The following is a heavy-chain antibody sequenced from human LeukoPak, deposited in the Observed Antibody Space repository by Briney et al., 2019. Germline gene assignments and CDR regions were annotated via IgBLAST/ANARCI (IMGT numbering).Heavy chain of an antibody. CDR3: ARLPTVGAVDY. D-gene: IGHD1-26*01. J-gene: IGHJ4*02. CDR1: GGSISSSTYY. Sequence: SETLSLTCTVSGGSISSSTYYWVWVRQPPGKGLEWIGSIYYSGSTYYNPSLKSRVTISVDTSKNQFSLKLSSVTAADTAVYYCARLPTVGAVDYWGQGTLVTVSS. CDR2: IYYSGST. V-gene: IGHV4-39*01.